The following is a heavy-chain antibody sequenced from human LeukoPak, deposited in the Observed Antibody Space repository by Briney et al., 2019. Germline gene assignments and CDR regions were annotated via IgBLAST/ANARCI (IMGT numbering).Heavy chain of an antibody. CDR3: ARFNLGWLDP. CDR1: GFPFKSYA. CDR2: ISSGVTTE. V-gene: IGHV3-48*01. D-gene: IGHD1-20*01. J-gene: IGHJ5*02. Sequence: GGSLRLSCAASGFPFKSYAMSWVRQAPGKGLEWISYISSGVTTEYYADPVKGRFTISRDDARDSLYLQMESLRAEDTAVYYCARFNLGWLDPWGQGALVTVSS.